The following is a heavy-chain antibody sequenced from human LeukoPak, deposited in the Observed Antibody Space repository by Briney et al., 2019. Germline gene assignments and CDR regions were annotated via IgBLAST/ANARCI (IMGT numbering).Heavy chain of an antibody. D-gene: IGHD5-18*01. CDR1: GGSISRSSDY. J-gene: IGHJ4*02. Sequence: SETLSLTCSVSGGSISRSSDYWGWIRQPPGKGLGWIGSVFYSGSPYYNPSLKSRLTISVDTSKNQFSLKLTSVTAADTAVYYCARHPRRDGYSNFDFWGQGALVTVSS. CDR3: ARHPRRDGYSNFDF. CDR2: VFYSGSP. V-gene: IGHV4-39*01.